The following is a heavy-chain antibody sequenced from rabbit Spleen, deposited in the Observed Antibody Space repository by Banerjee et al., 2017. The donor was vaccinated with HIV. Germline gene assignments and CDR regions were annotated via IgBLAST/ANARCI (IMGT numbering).Heavy chain of an antibody. CDR2: IDTGSSGST. Sequence: QSLEESGGGLVKPGGSLTLICTASGVSFSSSSYMCWVRQAPGKGLEWIACIDTGSSGSTYYASWATGRFTCSKASSTTVTLQMASLTAADTATYFCARDTASSFSSYGMDLWGQGTLVTVS. V-gene: IGHV1S40*01. CDR3: ARDTASSFSSYGMDL. D-gene: IGHD8-1*01. CDR1: GVSFSSSSY. J-gene: IGHJ6*01.